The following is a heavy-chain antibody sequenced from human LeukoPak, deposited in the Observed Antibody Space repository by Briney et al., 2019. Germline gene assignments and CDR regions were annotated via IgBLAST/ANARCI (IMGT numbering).Heavy chain of an antibody. CDR2: ISYDGSNK. CDR1: GFTFSSYA. V-gene: IGHV3-30-3*01. CDR3: ARDREGSGWYPGY. D-gene: IGHD6-19*01. Sequence: GRSLRLSCAASGFTFSSYAMHWVRQAPGKGLEWVAVISYDGSNKYYADSVKGRFTISRDNSKNTLCLQMNSLRAEDTAVYYCARDREGSGWYPGYWGQGTLVSVSS. J-gene: IGHJ4*02.